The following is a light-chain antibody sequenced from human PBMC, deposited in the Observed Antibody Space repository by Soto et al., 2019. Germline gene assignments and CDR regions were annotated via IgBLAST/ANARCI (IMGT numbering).Light chain of an antibody. Sequence: EIVLTQSPGTLSLSPGERATLSCRASQSVSSSYLAWYQQKPGQAPRLLIYGASSRATGIPDRFSGSGSGTIFTFTFTSQDPEDSSVYYCPQHRSSPWTFGQGTKVEIQ. J-gene: IGKJ1*01. CDR2: GAS. CDR3: PQHRSSPWT. CDR1: QSVSSSY. V-gene: IGKV3-20*01.